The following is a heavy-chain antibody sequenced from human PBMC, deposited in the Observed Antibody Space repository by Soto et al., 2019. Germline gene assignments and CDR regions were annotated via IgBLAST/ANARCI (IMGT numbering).Heavy chain of an antibody. V-gene: IGHV4-59*01. Sequence: SETPSLTCTVSGGSIGTYFWTWIRQHPGKGLEWIGYIYYSVSPNYNPSLKSRVTISEYTSKNQFSLKLSSVTAADTAVYYCARRRFYSDSSGTYYDWFEPWGEGTLVILSS. CDR2: IYYSVSP. CDR1: GGSIGTYF. J-gene: IGHJ5*01. CDR3: ARRRFYSDSSGTYYDWFEP. D-gene: IGHD3-22*01.